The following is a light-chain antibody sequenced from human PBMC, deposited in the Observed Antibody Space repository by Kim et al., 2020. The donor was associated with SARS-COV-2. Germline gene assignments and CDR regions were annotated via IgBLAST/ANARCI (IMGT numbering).Light chain of an antibody. CDR1: QSVSTY. CDR3: QQSYGTPLT. V-gene: IGKV1-39*01. Sequence: DIQMTQSPSSLSASVGDRVSITCRTGQSVSTYLNWYQQKPGKAPKLLIYAASSLQSGVPSRFSGSGSGTDFTLTISSLQPEDFATYYCQQSYGTPLTFGQGTKVDIK. CDR2: AAS. J-gene: IGKJ1*01.